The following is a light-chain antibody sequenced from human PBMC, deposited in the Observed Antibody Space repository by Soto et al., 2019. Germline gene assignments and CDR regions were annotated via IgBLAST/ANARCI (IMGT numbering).Light chain of an antibody. CDR3: QQYGSSPPT. V-gene: IGKV3-20*01. CDR1: QSVSSNY. J-gene: IGKJ1*01. Sequence: EIVLTQSPGTLSLSPGERATLSCRASQSVSSNYVAWYQRKPGLSPRLLIYGASSRVTDIPSRFSGSGSGTDFTLTITRLEAEDFAVYYCQQYGSSPPTFGQGTKVEVK. CDR2: GAS.